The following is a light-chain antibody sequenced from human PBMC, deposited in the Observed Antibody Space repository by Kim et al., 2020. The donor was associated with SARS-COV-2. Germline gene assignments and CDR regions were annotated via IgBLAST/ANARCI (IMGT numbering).Light chain of an antibody. V-gene: IGKV3-11*01. CDR1: QSVGSY. Sequence: SLSPGERATLSCRASQSVGSYLAWYQQKPGQTPRLLIYDASNRATGIPARFSGSGSGTDFTLTVSSLEPEDSAVYYCQQRSNFITFGQGTRLEIK. CDR2: DAS. J-gene: IGKJ5*01. CDR3: QQRSNFIT.